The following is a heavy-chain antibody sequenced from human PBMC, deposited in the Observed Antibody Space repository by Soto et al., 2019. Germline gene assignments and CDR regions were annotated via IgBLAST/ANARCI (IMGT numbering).Heavy chain of an antibody. CDR2: ILYSGTT. CDR1: GVSISSGDYY. D-gene: IGHD2-15*01. CDR3: ARSGAVDY. J-gene: IGHJ4*02. V-gene: IGHV4-30-4*01. Sequence: QVQLQESGPGLVKPSQTLSLTCTVSGVSISSGDYYWSWILQPPGKGLEWIGYILYSGTTNYNPSLESRLTISLDTSKNQFSLKLTSVTAAATAVYSCARSGAVDYWGRGTLFTVSS.